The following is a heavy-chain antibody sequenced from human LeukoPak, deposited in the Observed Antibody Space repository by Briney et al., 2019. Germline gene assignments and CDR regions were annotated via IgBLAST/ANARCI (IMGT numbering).Heavy chain of an antibody. Sequence: ASVKVSCKASGYTFSDYYMHWVRQATGQGLEWMGWMNPNSGNTGYAQKFRGRVTITADKSTRTAYMELSSLRSEDTAVYYCARDNDSRDPPHFDYWGQGTLVTVSS. CDR3: ARDNDSRDPPHFDY. J-gene: IGHJ4*02. V-gene: IGHV1-8*03. CDR2: MNPNSGNT. CDR1: GYTFSDYY. D-gene: IGHD3-16*01.